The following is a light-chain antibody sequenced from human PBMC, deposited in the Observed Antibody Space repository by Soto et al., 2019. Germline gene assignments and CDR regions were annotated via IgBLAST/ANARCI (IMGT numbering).Light chain of an antibody. CDR2: AAS. V-gene: IGKV1-27*01. J-gene: IGKJ3*01. CDR1: QDIRNF. CDR3: KKDSSVPV. Sequence: DIQMTQSPTSLSASVGDRVTITCRASQDIRNFVAWDQQKPGKAPKLLIYAASTLQSGVPSRFSGSGSGIDFTLTINSLQPEDGATYSCKKDSSVPVLGPVTKLEI.